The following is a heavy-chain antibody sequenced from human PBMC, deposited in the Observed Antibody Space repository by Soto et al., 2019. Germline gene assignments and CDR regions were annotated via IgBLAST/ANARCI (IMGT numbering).Heavy chain of an antibody. J-gene: IGHJ6*02. CDR3: AVDLEPVCYYCGMDV. CDR1: GFTFSSYS. CDR2: ISYDGSSK. Sequence: QVQLVESGGGVVQPGRSLRLSCAASGFTFSSYSMHWVRQAPGKGLEWVADISYDGSSKYYADSVQGRFTISRDNSNNTLSLQMNSLRAQDTAVEYCAVDLEPVCYYCGMDVWGQGTPVTVSS. V-gene: IGHV3-30-3*01.